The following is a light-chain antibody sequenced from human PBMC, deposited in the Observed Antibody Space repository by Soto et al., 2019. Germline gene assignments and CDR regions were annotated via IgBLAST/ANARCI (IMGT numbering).Light chain of an antibody. Sequence: DIQMTQSPSSLSASVGDRVTITCRASQGIRTYVGWYQQKPGKAPKRLIYSASSLQSGVPSRFSGSGSGTEFTLTISSLQPEDFATYYCLQHNSYPRTFGQGTKVDI. V-gene: IGKV1-17*01. J-gene: IGKJ1*01. CDR1: QGIRTY. CDR3: LQHNSYPRT. CDR2: SAS.